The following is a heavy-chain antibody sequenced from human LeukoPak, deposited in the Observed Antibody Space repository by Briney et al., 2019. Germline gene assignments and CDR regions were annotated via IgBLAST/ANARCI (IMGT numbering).Heavy chain of an antibody. CDR1: GFTFSNYA. J-gene: IGHJ4*02. Sequence: PGRSLRVSCAASGFTFSNYALHWVRQAPGKGLEWVSVVSHTGNTTYYADSVKGRFTISRDNSKNTLYLQMNSLTPDDTAINYCMRMRLASPGNVYWGQGTLVSVSS. CDR3: MRMRLASPGNVY. CDR2: VSHTGNTT. D-gene: IGHD6-13*01. V-gene: IGHV3-30*04.